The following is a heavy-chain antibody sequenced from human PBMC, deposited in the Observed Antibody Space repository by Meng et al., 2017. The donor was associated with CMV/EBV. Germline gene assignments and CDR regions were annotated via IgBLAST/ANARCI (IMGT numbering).Heavy chain of an antibody. J-gene: IGHJ4*02. V-gene: IGHV4-34*01. CDR1: GGSFSGYN. Sequence: VQQQQCAAGLLKPSETPSPTCAVYGGSFSGYNCGGSRQPPGEGLEWIGEINHSGSTNYNPSLKSRVTISVDTSKNQFSLKLSSVTAADTAVYYCARGGIAADGPFDYWGQGTLVTVPS. D-gene: IGHD6-13*01. CDR3: ARGGIAADGPFDY. CDR2: INHSGST.